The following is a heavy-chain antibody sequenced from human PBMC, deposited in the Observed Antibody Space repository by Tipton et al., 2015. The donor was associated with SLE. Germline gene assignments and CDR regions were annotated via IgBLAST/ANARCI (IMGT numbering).Heavy chain of an antibody. J-gene: IGHJ5*02. D-gene: IGHD3-9*01. Sequence: TLSLTCTVSGGSFSRGSYYWSWIRQPAGKGLEWIGRVSPSGGTNYNPSLKSRVTMSVDTSKNQFSLNLSSLTAADTAVYYCVRDKWGEYYPSTGYFWSFDPWGQGILVTVSS. CDR3: VRDKWGEYYPSTGYFWSFDP. CDR1: GGSFSRGSYY. V-gene: IGHV4-61*02. CDR2: VSPSGGT.